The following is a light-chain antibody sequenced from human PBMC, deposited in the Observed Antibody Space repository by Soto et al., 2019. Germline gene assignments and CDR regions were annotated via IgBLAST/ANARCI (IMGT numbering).Light chain of an antibody. Sequence: IVLTQSPATLSLSPGERATLSCRASQSVKSHVAWYQLKPGQSPRLLIFDTTNRATGTPTRLRGSESGTDLTLTISKLAPEDFAVYYCQQRGNWPVTFGGGTKGAI. CDR1: QSVKSH. CDR3: QQRGNWPVT. V-gene: IGKV3-11*01. J-gene: IGKJ4*01. CDR2: DTT.